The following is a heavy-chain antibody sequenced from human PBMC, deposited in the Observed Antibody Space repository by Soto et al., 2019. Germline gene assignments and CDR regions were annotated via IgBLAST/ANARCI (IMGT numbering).Heavy chain of an antibody. CDR3: AKVGLGRLIPHY. CDR1: GFTFSSYG. CDR2: ISYDGSNK. Sequence: VQLLESGGGLVQPGGSLRLSCAASGFTFSSYGMHWVRQAPGKGLEWVAVISYDGSNKYYADSVKGRFTISRDNSKNTLYLQMNSLRAEDTAVYYCAKVGLGRLIPHYWGQGTLVTVSS. D-gene: IGHD3-22*01. V-gene: IGHV3-30*18. J-gene: IGHJ4*02.